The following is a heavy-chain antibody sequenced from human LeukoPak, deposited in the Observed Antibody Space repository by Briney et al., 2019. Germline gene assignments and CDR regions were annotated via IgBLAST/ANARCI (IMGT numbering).Heavy chain of an antibody. V-gene: IGHV1-18*01. D-gene: IGHD3-16*01. Sequence: ASVKVSCKASGYTFTSYGISWVRQAPRQGLEWMGWISAYNGDTNYAQKLQGRVTMTTDTSTSTAYMELRSLRSDDTAVYYCAREGLGELTLDCWGQGTLVTVSS. CDR1: GYTFTSYG. J-gene: IGHJ4*02. CDR3: AREGLGELTLDC. CDR2: ISAYNGDT.